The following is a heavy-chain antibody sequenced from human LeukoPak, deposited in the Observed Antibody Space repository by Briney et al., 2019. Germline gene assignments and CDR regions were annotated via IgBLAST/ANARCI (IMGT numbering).Heavy chain of an antibody. Sequence: ASVKVSCKASGYTFTGYYMHWVRQAPGQGLEWMGRINPNSGGTNYAQKFQGRVTMTRDTSISTAYMELSRLRSDDTAVYYCARNYVTATLVDFDYWGQGTLVIVSS. D-gene: IGHD2-21*02. V-gene: IGHV1-2*06. CDR3: ARNYVTATLVDFDY. J-gene: IGHJ4*02. CDR2: INPNSGGT. CDR1: GYTFTGYY.